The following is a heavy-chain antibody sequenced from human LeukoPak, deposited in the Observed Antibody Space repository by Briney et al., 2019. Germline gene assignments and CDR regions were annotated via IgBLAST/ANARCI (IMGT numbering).Heavy chain of an antibody. J-gene: IGHJ4*02. D-gene: IGHD4-17*01. CDR1: GGSISGYY. Sequence: KASETLSLTCTVSGGSISGYYWSWIRQPPGKGLEWIGYIYYSGSTNYNPSLKSRVTISVDTSKNQFSLKLSSVTAADTAVYYCARDHLYYGDPHFDYWGQGTLVTVSS. V-gene: IGHV4-59*01. CDR3: ARDHLYYGDPHFDY. CDR2: IYYSGST.